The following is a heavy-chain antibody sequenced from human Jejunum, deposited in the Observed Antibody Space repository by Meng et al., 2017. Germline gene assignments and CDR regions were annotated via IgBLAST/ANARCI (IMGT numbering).Heavy chain of an antibody. CDR3: ARHEVDFDN. CDR2: FTRGGTT. D-gene: IGHD1-26*01. J-gene: IGHJ4*02. V-gene: IGHV4-34*02. CDR1: GGSISGYF. Sequence: QVQLQQWGAGLLKPSETLSLTCAVYGGSISGYFWSWSRQAPGEGLEWVGEFTRGGTTNYNPSLKSRVTISADTSKNQFSLSLSSVSAADTAVYYCARHEVDFDNWGQGTLVTVSS.